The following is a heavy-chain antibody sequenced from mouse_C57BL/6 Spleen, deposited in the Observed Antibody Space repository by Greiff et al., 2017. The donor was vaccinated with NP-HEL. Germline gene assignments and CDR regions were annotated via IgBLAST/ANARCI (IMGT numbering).Heavy chain of an antibody. J-gene: IGHJ4*01. D-gene: IGHD2-1*01. Sequence: EVQLQQSGPELVKPGASVKISCKASGYTFTDYYMNWVKQSHGKSLEWIGDINPNNGGTSYNQKFKGKATLTVDKSSSTAYMELRSLTSEDSAVYYCAREGYGNYAYAMDYWGQGTSVTVSS. CDR2: INPNNGGT. V-gene: IGHV1-26*01. CDR3: AREGYGNYAYAMDY. CDR1: GYTFTDYY.